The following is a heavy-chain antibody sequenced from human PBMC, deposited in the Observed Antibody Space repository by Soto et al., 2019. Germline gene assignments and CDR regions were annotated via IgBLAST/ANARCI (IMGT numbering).Heavy chain of an antibody. CDR2: ISHDGTKQ. J-gene: IGHJ4*02. CDR1: GFTFSSYY. D-gene: IGHD1-1*01. Sequence: QVQLVESGGGVVQPGKSLRLSCAASGFTFSSYYIHWVRQAPGKGLEWVAVISHDGTKQYYADSVKGRFSISRYNSQNTLYLQMNSLRLDDTAIYYCARDSADNDNWQKTSPLTDYWGQGTLVTVSS. CDR3: ARDSADNDNWQKTSPLTDY. V-gene: IGHV3-30*04.